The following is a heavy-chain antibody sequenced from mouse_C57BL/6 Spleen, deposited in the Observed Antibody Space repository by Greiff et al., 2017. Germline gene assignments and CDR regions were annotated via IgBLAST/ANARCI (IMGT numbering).Heavy chain of an antibody. Sequence: EVQLQQSGPELVKPGASVKISCKASGYSFTDYNMNWVKQSNGTSLEWIGVINPNYGTTSYNQKFKGKATLTVDQSTSTADMQLNSLTSEDSAGYYFARTRYYAMDYWGQGTSVTVSS. CDR2: INPNYGTT. J-gene: IGHJ4*01. V-gene: IGHV1-39*01. CDR1: GYSFTDYN. CDR3: ARTRYYAMDY.